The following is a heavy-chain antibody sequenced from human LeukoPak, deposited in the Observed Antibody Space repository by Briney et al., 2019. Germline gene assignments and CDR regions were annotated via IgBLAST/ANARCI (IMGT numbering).Heavy chain of an antibody. J-gene: IGHJ4*02. CDR1: GVTLSSYA. D-gene: IGHD3-9*01. CDR3: ARESLTRIPHFDY. V-gene: IGHV3-30-3*01. CDR2: ISYDGSNK. Sequence: GALRLSCAAPGVTLSSYAMHWVRPAPGKGVEWGAVISYDGSNKYYADSVKGRFTISRDNSKNTLYLQMNSLRAEDTAVYYCARESLTRIPHFDYWGQGTLVTVSS.